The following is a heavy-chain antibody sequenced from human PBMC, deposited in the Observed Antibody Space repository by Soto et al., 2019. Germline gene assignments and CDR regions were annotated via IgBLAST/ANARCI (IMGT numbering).Heavy chain of an antibody. Sequence: SLPTLGNPTPALTLTCTVSGFSLSTSEVGVGWIRQPPGKALEWLALIYWNDDKRYSPSLKSRLTITKDTSKNQVVLTMTNMDPVDTATYYCAHRWRITGTDHAFDIWGQGTMVTVSS. CDR3: AHRWRITGTDHAFDI. V-gene: IGHV2-5*01. J-gene: IGHJ3*02. CDR2: IYWNDDK. D-gene: IGHD1-20*01. CDR1: GFSLSTSEVG.